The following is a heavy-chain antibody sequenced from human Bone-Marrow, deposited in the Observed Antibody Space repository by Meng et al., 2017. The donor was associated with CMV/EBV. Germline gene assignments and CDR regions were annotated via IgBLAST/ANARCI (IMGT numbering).Heavy chain of an antibody. V-gene: IGHV3-30*02. CDR2: IRYDGSNK. CDR1: GFTFSNYG. D-gene: IGHD6-13*01. CDR3: AKDSSLGYYGMDV. J-gene: IGHJ6*02. Sequence: GESLKISCAASGFTFSNYGMHWVRQAPGKGLEWVAFIRYDGSNKYYADSVKGRFTISRDNSKNTLHLQMNSLRAEDTAVYYCAKDSSLGYYGMDVWGQGTTVTVSS.